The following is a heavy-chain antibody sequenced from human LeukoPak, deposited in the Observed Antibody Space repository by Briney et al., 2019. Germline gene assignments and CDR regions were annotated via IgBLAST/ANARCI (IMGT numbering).Heavy chain of an antibody. CDR3: AREEESYYRYYFDY. J-gene: IGHJ4*02. D-gene: IGHD1-26*01. CDR1: GYTFTSYD. CDR2: MNPNSGNT. V-gene: IGHV1-8*01. Sequence: GASVKVSCKASGYTFTSYDINWVRQATGQGLEWMGWMNPNSGNTGYAQKFQGRVTMTRNTSISTAYMELSSLRSEDTAVYYCAREEESYYRYYFDYWGQVTLVTVSS.